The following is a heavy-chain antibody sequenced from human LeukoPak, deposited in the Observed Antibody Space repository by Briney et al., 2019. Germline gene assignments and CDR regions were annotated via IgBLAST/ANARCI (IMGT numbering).Heavy chain of an antibody. J-gene: IGHJ2*01. CDR1: GYTFTSYG. CDR2: ISAYNSNT. D-gene: IGHD6-13*01. V-gene: IGHV1-18*01. Sequence: GASVKVSCKASGYTFTSYGISWVRQAPGQGLEWMGWISAYNSNTNYAQKLQGRVTMTTDTSTSTAYMELRSLRSDDTAVYYCTTGYSSSWYHYGYFDLWGRGTLVTVSS. CDR3: TTGYSSSWYHYGYFDL.